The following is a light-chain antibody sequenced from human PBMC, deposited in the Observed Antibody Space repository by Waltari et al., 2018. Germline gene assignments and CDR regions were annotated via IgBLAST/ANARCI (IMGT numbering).Light chain of an antibody. J-gene: IGKJ5*01. CDR1: QSVSSY. V-gene: IGKV3-11*01. CDR3: QQRSKWPTT. CDR2: DAS. Sequence: EIVLTQSPATLSLSPGERATLSCRASQSVSSYLAWYQQKPGQAPRLLIYDASNRATGIPARFSGSGSGTDFTLTISSLEPEDFALYYCQQRSKWPTTFGQGTRLEIK.